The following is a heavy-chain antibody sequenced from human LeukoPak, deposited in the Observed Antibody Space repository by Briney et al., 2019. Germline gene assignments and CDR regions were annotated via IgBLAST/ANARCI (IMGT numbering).Heavy chain of an antibody. CDR2: INAGNDNT. J-gene: IGHJ3*02. Sequence: ASVKASCKASGYTFTSYAMHWVRQAPGQRLEWMGWINAGNDNTEYSQKLQGRVTITRDTSASTAYMELSSLRSEDTAVYYCARGYYDSSGLSSSGFDIWGQGTMVTVSS. CDR3: ARGYYDSSGLSSSGFDI. V-gene: IGHV1-3*01. D-gene: IGHD3-22*01. CDR1: GYTFTSYA.